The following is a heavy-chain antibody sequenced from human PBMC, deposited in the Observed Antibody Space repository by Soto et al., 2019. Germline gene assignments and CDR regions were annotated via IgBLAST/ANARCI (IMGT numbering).Heavy chain of an antibody. Sequence: GGSLRLSCEASGFTFFTHAMHWVRQASGKGLEWVGRIRSKANSYATAYAASVKGRFTISRDDSKNTAYLQMNSLKTEDTAVYYCTPLTGTKREVYFDLWGRGTLGTVSS. CDR1: GFTFFTHA. D-gene: IGHD1-7*01. J-gene: IGHJ2*01. CDR2: IRSKANSYAT. V-gene: IGHV3-73*01. CDR3: TPLTGTKREVYFDL.